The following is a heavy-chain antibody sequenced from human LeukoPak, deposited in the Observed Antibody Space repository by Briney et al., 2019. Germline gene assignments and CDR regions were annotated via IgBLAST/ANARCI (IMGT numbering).Heavy chain of an antibody. CDR3: ARVGSEGATDY. V-gene: IGHV4-34*01. Sequence: KPSETLSLTCAVYGGSFSGYYWSWIRQTPGKGLEWIGEINRSGSTNYNPSLKSRVTISVDTSKNQFSLKLSSVTAADTAVYYCARVGSEGATDYWGQGTLVTVSS. J-gene: IGHJ4*02. D-gene: IGHD1-26*01. CDR2: INRSGST. CDR1: GGSFSGYY.